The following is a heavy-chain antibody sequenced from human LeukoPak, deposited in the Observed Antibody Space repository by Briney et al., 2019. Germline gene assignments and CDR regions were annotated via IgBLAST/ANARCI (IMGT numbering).Heavy chain of an antibody. CDR3: ARDRIFGVVSPWDV. CDR1: GFTFSSYA. Sequence: GGSLRLSCAASGFTFSSYAMHWVRQAPGKGLEYVSAISSNGGSTYYANSVKGRFTISRDNSKNTLYLQMNSLRAEDTAVYYCARDRIFGVVSPWDVWGKGTTVTVSS. CDR2: ISSNGGST. J-gene: IGHJ6*04. D-gene: IGHD3-3*02. V-gene: IGHV3-64*01.